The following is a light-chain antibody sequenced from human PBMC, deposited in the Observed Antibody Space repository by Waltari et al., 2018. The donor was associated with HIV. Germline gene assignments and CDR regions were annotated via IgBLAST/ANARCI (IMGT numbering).Light chain of an antibody. J-gene: IGLJ2*01. CDR3: QAWDRSNVV. CDR1: RLWDKY. Sequence: SYELTQPPTVSVSPGQTASIPCSGDRLWDKYACWYQQKPGQSSVLVIYQDIKRPSGIPERFAGFNSGNTATLTVSGTQPMDEADYYCQAWDRSNVVFGGGTKLTVL. CDR2: QDI. V-gene: IGLV3-1*01.